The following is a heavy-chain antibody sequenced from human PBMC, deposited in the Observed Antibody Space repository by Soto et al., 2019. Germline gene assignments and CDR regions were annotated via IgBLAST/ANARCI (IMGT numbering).Heavy chain of an antibody. CDR1: GFTFSSCA. CDR2: IGGSGDDT. Sequence: GGSLRLSCAASGFTFSSCAMSWVRQAPGKGLEWVSGIGGSGDDTEYTDSGKGRFTISRDNSKNTLYLQMNSLRAEDTAVYYCASAAREYYYSGMDVWGQGTTVTVSS. V-gene: IGHV3-23*01. CDR3: ASAAREYYYSGMDV. J-gene: IGHJ6*02.